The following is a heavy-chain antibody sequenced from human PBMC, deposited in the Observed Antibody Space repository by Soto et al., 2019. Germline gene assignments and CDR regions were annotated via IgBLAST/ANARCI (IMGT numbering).Heavy chain of an antibody. CDR2: IYHSGST. Sequence: SETLSLTCAVSGGSISSGGYSWSWIRQPPGKGLEWIGYIYHSGSTYYNPSLKSRVTISVDRSKNQFSLKLSSVTAADTAVYYCASLSGSYFIDYWGQGTLVTVSS. CDR1: GGSISSGGYS. J-gene: IGHJ4*02. D-gene: IGHD1-26*01. CDR3: ASLSGSYFIDY. V-gene: IGHV4-30-2*01.